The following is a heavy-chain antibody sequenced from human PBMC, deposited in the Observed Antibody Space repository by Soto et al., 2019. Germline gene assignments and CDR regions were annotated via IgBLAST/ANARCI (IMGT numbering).Heavy chain of an antibody. V-gene: IGHV1-46*01. J-gene: IGHJ4*02. CDR3: VGLDITPHRSRTGLRPIDF. CDR2: INPSGGTT. Sequence: GASVTVSCQASGYTFTSYYMYWVRQAPGQGLEWMGIINPSGGTTSYAQKFQGRVTMTRDTSTSTVYMELSSLRSEDTAVYYCVGLDITPHRSRTGLRPIDFWGQGTLVTVSS. D-gene: IGHD3-9*01. CDR1: GYTFTSYY.